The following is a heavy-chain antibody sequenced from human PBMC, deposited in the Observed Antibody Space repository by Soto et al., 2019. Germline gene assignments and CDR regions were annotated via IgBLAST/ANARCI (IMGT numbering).Heavy chain of an antibody. J-gene: IGHJ5*02. D-gene: IGHD3-10*01. V-gene: IGHV4-59*08. CDR3: ARRYYYGSGSYLWFDP. CDR1: GGSISSYY. CDR2: IYYSGST. Sequence: SETLSLTCTVSGGSISSYYWSWIRQPPWKGLEWIGYIYYSGSTNYNPSLKSRVTISVDTSKNQFSLKLSSVTAADTAVYYCARRYYYGSGSYLWFDPWGQGTLVTVSS.